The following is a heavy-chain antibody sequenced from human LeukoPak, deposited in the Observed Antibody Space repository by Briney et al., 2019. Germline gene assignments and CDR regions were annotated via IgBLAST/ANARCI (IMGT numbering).Heavy chain of an antibody. CDR2: ISSSSSYI. D-gene: IGHD2-8*01. V-gene: IGHV3-21*01. CDR1: GFTFSSYS. Sequence: PGGSLRLSCAASGFTFSSYSMNWVRQAPGKGLEWVSSISSSSSYIYYADSVKGRFTISRDNAKNSLYLQMNSLRAEDTAVYYCARDPDTKPIKRKRYFMDVWGKGTTVTVSS. J-gene: IGHJ6*03. CDR3: ARDPDTKPIKRKRYFMDV.